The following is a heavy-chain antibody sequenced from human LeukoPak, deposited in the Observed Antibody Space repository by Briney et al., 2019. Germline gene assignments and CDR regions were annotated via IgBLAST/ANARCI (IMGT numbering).Heavy chain of an antibody. CDR3: ARGKYYHASGAS. CDR2: HSGST. Sequence: SETLSLTCTVSGGSISNYYCTWIRQPPGKGLEWIGHHSGSTSCNPSLKSRVTITVDTSKNQFSLKLRSVTAADTAVYYCARGKYYHASGASWGQGTLVTVSS. V-gene: IGHV4-59*01. D-gene: IGHD3-10*01. CDR1: GGSISNYY. J-gene: IGHJ5*02.